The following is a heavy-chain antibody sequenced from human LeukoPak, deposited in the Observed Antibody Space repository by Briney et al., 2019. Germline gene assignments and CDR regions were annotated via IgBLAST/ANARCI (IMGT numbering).Heavy chain of an antibody. J-gene: IGHJ6*02. CDR2: IRGSGGST. CDR1: GFTFSSYA. D-gene: IGHD3-9*01. V-gene: IGHV3-23*01. Sequence: GESMTLSCAASGFTFSSYAMSWVRQAPGKGREWVSAIRGSGGSTYYADSVKGRFIISRDNSKKTLYLQMNSLRAEDTAVYYCAKYPYYDILTGPKMDVWGQGTTVTVSS. CDR3: AKYPYYDILTGPKMDV.